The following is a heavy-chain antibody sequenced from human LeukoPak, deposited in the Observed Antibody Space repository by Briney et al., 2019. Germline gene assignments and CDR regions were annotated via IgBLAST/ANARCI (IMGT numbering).Heavy chain of an antibody. J-gene: IGHJ4*02. Sequence: PSETLSLTCAVYGGSFSGYYWSWIRQPPGKGLEWIGEINHSGSTNYNPSLKSRVTISVDTYKNQFSLKLSSVTAADTAVYYCARWVYGSGVFDYWGQGTLVTVSS. D-gene: IGHD3-10*01. CDR3: ARWVYGSGVFDY. V-gene: IGHV4-34*01. CDR2: INHSGST. CDR1: GGSFSGYY.